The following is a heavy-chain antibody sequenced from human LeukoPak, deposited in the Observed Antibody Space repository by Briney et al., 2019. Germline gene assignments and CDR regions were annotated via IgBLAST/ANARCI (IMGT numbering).Heavy chain of an antibody. V-gene: IGHV4-34*01. Sequence: PSETLSLTCAVYGGSVSGYYWSWIRQPPGKGLEWIGEINHSGSTNYNPFLKSRVTISVDTSKIQFSLKLSSVTAADTAVYYCARRPIVVVVGDHYDYWGQGTLVTVSS. J-gene: IGHJ4*02. CDR3: ARRPIVVVVGDHYDY. CDR2: INHSGST. CDR1: GGSVSGYY. D-gene: IGHD2-2*01.